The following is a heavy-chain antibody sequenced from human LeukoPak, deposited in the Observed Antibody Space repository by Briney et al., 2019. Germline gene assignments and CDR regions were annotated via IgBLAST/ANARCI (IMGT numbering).Heavy chain of an antibody. V-gene: IGHV5-51*01. D-gene: IGHD6-19*01. J-gene: IGHJ3*02. CDR2: NGPGDSDS. CDR3: ARLRSRAWRDALDI. CDR1: AYSSTTYW. Sequence: GEGLPSSCKGAAYSSTTYWVGCVRQMPGQGLEWMGANGPGDSDSRSSPASQGQATISADKTVSTAYLRWNSQKASDTAMSNCARLRSRAWRDALDIWGQGTIVAVSS.